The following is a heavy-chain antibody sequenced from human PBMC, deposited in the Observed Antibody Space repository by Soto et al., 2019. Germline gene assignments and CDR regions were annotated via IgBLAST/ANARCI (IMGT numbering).Heavy chain of an antibody. J-gene: IGHJ3*02. D-gene: IGHD5-12*01. CDR1: GYTFSSSY. V-gene: IGHV1-46*01. CDR3: ARGRGYSGEAHQEDGFDI. CDR2: MKPSGDRS. Sequence: QVQLMQSGTEVKEPGASVNLSCKASGYTFSSSYIHWVRQAPGQGLEWMGIMKPSGDRSKYAQNLQARVTMTRDTATSTVYMELSSLRSEDTAVYYCARGRGYSGEAHQEDGFDIWGQGTMVTVS.